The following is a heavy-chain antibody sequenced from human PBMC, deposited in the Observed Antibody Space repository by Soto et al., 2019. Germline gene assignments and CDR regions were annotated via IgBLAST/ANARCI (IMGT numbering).Heavy chain of an antibody. CDR3: AKDRQSSGWEYYYYYYGMDV. V-gene: IGHV3-23*01. D-gene: IGHD6-19*01. CDR2: ISTSGSTT. CDR1: GLTFSSYA. J-gene: IGHJ6*02. Sequence: GGSLRLSCATSGLTFSSYAMSRVRQAPGKGLEWVSDISTSGSTTHYTDSVKGRFTISRDNSKNTLYLQMNSLRAEDTAVYYCAKDRQSSGWEYYYYYYGMDVWGQGTTVTVSS.